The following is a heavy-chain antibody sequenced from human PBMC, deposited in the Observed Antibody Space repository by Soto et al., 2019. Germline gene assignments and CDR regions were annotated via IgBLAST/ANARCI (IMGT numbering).Heavy chain of an antibody. CDR1: GDSMDDHY. CDR3: ARSGSSWYAPFF. V-gene: IGHV4-59*11. CDR2: IYFSGST. D-gene: IGHD6-13*01. Sequence: SETLSLTCNVAGDSMDDHYWSWIRQSPGKGLEYIGYIYFSGSTNYNPAFKSRVSMSVDTGKTQFSLRLGSVTDADTAVYFCARSGSSWYAPFFWGQGTLVTVSS. J-gene: IGHJ4*02.